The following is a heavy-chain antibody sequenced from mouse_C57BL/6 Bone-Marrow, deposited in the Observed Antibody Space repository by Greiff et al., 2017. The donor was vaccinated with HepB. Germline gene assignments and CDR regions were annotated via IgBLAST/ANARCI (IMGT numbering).Heavy chain of an antibody. CDR3: ASIYYGYDGYYFDY. J-gene: IGHJ2*01. CDR1: GYAFTNYL. V-gene: IGHV1-54*01. D-gene: IGHD2-2*01. Sequence: QVQLKESGAELVRPGTSVKVSCKASGYAFTNYLIEWVKQRPGQGLEWIGVINPGSGGTNYNEKFKGKETLTADKSSSTAYMQLSSLTSEDSAVYFCASIYYGYDGYYFDYWGQGTTLTVSS. CDR2: INPGSGGT.